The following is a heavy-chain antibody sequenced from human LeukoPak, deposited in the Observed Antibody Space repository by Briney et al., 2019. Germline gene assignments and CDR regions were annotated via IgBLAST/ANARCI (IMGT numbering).Heavy chain of an antibody. D-gene: IGHD2-8*01. CDR2: TCYRSKWYN. CDR3: ARDSVSRPPDDTVNYFDY. V-gene: IGHV6-1*01. CDR1: GDSVSSNSAA. J-gene: IGHJ4*02. Sequence: SQTLSLTCAISGDSVSSNSAAWNWIRQSPSRGLEWLGRTCYRSKWYNDYAVSVKSRITINPDTSKNQFSLQLNSVTPEDTAVYYCARDSVSRPPDDTVNYFDYWGQGTLVTVSS.